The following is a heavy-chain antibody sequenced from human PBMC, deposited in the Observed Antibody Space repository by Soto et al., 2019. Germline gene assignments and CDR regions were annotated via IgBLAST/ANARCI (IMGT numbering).Heavy chain of an antibody. V-gene: IGHV1-18*04. J-gene: IGHJ5*02. CDR3: ARDSTARLAWFDP. CDR2: ISGYNGNT. Sequence: QVQLVQSGAELKKPGASVKVSCKASGYTFTTYDITWVRQAPGQGLEWMGWISGYNGNTKYAQRLQGRVTMTTETSTSTAYMELRSLRSDDTAVYYCARDSTARLAWFDPWGQGTPVIVSS. CDR1: GYTFTTYD. D-gene: IGHD6-6*01.